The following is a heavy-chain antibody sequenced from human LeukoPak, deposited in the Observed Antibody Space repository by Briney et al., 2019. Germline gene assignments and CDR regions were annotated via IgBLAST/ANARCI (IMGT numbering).Heavy chain of an antibody. V-gene: IGHV4-34*01. Sequence: SETLSLTCAVYDGSFSGYYWSWIRQPPGKGLEWIGEINHSGSTNYNPSLKSRVTISLDTSKGQFSLKVRYVTAADTAVYYCARGLNDSWTGENYWGQGTLVTVSS. J-gene: IGHJ4*02. CDR1: DGSFSGYY. CDR2: INHSGST. CDR3: ARGLNDSWTGENY. D-gene: IGHD3-3*01.